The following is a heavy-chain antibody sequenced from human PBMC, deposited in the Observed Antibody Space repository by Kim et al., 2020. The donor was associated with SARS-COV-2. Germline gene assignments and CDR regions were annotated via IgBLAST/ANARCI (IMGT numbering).Heavy chain of an antibody. CDR1: GFTFDDYA. V-gene: IGHV3-9*01. CDR2: ISWNSGSI. Sequence: GGSLRLSCAASGFTFDDYAMHWVRQAPGKGLEWVSGISWNSGSIGYADSVKGRFTISRDNAKNSLYLQMNSLRAEDTALYYCAKAEYYDYVWWSYRYDYYHYCGMDVWRQGT. D-gene: IGHD3-16*02. CDR3: AKAEYYDYVWWSYRYDYYHYCGMDV. J-gene: IGHJ6*02.